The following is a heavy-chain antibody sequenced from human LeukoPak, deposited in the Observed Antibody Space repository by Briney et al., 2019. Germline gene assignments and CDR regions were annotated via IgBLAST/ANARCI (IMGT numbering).Heavy chain of an antibody. CDR3: ARAGEPGGVRGFLH. V-gene: IGHV4-59*01. CDR2: IYYSGST. D-gene: IGHD3-16*01. CDR1: GGSISSYY. J-gene: IGHJ5*02. Sequence: SETLSLTCTVSGGSISSYYWSWIRQPPGKGLEWIGYIYYSGSTNYNPSLKSRVTISVDTSKNQFSLKLSSVTAADTAVYYCARAGEPGGVRGFLHWGQGTLVTVSS.